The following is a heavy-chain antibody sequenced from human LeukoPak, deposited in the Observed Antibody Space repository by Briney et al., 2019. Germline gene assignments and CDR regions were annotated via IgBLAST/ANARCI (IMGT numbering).Heavy chain of an antibody. D-gene: IGHD6-13*01. CDR2: INSAGIST. Sequence: GGSLRLSCTACGFTFSSYCMHWVRQVPGKGLVWVSRINSAGISTNYADSVKGRFTISRDNAKNTLYLQMNSLRAEDTAIYYCARDIAAAMDYWGQGTLVTVSS. J-gene: IGHJ4*02. CDR1: GFTFSSYC. CDR3: ARDIAAAMDY. V-gene: IGHV3-74*01.